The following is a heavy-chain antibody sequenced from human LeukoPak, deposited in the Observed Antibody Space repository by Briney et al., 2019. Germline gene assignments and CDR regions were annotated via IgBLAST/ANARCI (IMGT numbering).Heavy chain of an antibody. CDR3: ATEFWSGPPYNWFDP. D-gene: IGHD3-3*01. J-gene: IGHJ5*02. CDR1: GYTLTELS. V-gene: IGHV1-24*01. CDR2: FDPEDGET. Sequence: ASVKVSCKVSGYTLTELSMHWVRQAPGKGLEWMGGFDPEDGETIYAQKFQGRVTMTEDTSTDTAYMELSSLRSEDTAVYYCATEFWSGPPYNWFDPWGQGTLVTVSS.